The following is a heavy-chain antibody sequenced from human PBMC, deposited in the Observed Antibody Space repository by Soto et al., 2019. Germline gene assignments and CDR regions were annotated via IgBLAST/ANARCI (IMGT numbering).Heavy chain of an antibody. CDR1: GYTFTSYG. V-gene: IGHV1-18*01. Sequence: ASVKVSCKASGYTFTSYGISWVRQAPGQGLEWMGWISAYNGNTNYAQKHQGRVTMTTDTSTSTAYMELRSLRSDDTAVYYCARDIGYCSGGSCYPWFDPWGQGTLVTVSS. CDR3: ARDIGYCSGGSCYPWFDP. CDR2: ISAYNGNT. D-gene: IGHD2-15*01. J-gene: IGHJ5*02.